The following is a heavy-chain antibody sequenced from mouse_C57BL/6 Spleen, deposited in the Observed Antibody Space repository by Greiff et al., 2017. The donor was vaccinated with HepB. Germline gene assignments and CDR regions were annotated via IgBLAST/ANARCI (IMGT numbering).Heavy chain of an antibody. J-gene: IGHJ3*01. CDR1: GYTFTSYG. CDR3: AIYYYGSSPWFAY. CDR2: IYPRSGNT. V-gene: IGHV1-81*01. Sequence: VKLQESGAELARPGASVKLSCKASGYTFTSYGISWVKQRTGQGLEWIGEIYPRSGNTYYNEKFKGKATLTADKSSSTAYMELRSLTSEDSAVYFCAIYYYGSSPWFAYWGQGTLVTVSA. D-gene: IGHD1-1*01.